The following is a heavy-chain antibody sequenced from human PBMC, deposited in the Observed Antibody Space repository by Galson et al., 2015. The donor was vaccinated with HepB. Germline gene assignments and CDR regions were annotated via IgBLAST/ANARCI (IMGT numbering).Heavy chain of an antibody. Sequence: SLRLSCAASGFTFSSYGMHWVRQAPGKGLEWVAVISYDGSNKYYADSVKGRFTISRDNSKNTLYLQMNSLRAEDTAVYYCAKDRVFGVVTYYFDYWGQGTLVTVSS. CDR3: AKDRVFGVVTYYFDY. D-gene: IGHD3-3*01. V-gene: IGHV3-30*18. J-gene: IGHJ4*02. CDR1: GFTFSSYG. CDR2: ISYDGSNK.